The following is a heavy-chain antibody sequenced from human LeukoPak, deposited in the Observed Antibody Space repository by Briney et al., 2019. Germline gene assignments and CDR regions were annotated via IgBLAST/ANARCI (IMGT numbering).Heavy chain of an antibody. CDR2: ISSSGGYI. V-gene: IGHV3-21*01. CDR3: VRDRGWYHFDL. D-gene: IGHD3-10*01. J-gene: IGHJ4*02. Sequence: GGSLRLSCAASGFTFSTYSMNWVRQAPGKGLEWVSSISSSGGYIFDADSVKGRFTISRDNTKNSLFLQLNSLRAEDTAVYYCVRDRGWYHFDLWGQGTLVTVSS. CDR1: GFTFSTYS.